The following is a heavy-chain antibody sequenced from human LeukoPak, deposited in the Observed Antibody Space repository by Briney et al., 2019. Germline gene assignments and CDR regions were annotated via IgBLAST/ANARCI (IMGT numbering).Heavy chain of an antibody. V-gene: IGHV3-30*02. CDR2: IRLDGSNK. CDR3: AKPHFDY. CDR1: GFTFSSYW. Sequence: QPGGSLRLSCAASGFTFSSYWMTWVRQAPGKGLEWVAFIRLDGSNKYYADSVKGRFTISRDNSKNTLYLQMNSLRGDDTAVYYCAKPHFDYWGQGTLVTVSS. J-gene: IGHJ4*02.